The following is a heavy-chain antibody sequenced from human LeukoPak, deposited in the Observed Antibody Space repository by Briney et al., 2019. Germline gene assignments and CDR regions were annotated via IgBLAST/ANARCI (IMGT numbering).Heavy chain of an antibody. D-gene: IGHD5-12*01. V-gene: IGHV1-2*02. CDR1: GYTCTGYY. CDR2: INPNSGGT. Sequence: ASVKVSCKASGYTCTGYYMHWVRQAPGQGLEWMGWINPNSGGTNYAQKFQGRVTMTRDTSISTAYMELSRLRSDDTAVYYCAREDSGYDLWYFDLWGRGTLVTVSS. J-gene: IGHJ2*01. CDR3: AREDSGYDLWYFDL.